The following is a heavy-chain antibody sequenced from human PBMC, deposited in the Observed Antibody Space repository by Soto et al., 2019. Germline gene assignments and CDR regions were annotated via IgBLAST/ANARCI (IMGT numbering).Heavy chain of an antibody. V-gene: IGHV3-30-3*01. Sequence: QVHLVESGGGVVQPGSSLRLSCAASEFTFRIFAMHWLRQSPGKGLEWVAVISYDGSRKADSVKGRFTVSRDNSWNTLYLQMNRLRAEDTAIYYCARSDREDIEEIVGVRPGEYSMDVWGQGTTVTVSS. D-gene: IGHD1-26*01. J-gene: IGHJ6*02. CDR3: ARSDREDIEEIVGVRPGEYSMDV. CDR1: EFTFRIFA. CDR2: ISYDGSRK.